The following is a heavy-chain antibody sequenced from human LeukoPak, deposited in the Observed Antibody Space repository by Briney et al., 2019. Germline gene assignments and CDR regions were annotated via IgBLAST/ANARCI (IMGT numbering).Heavy chain of an antibody. V-gene: IGHV3-74*01. CDR1: GFTFSNYW. Sequence: GGSLRLSCAASGFTFSNYWMHWVRQAPGKGLVWVSRINSDGINTSYADSVKGRFTISRDNAKNSLYLQMNSLRAEDTALYYCAKAGYSSSWYGDAFDIWGQGTMVTVSS. J-gene: IGHJ3*02. CDR3: AKAGYSSSWYGDAFDI. CDR2: INSDGINT. D-gene: IGHD6-13*01.